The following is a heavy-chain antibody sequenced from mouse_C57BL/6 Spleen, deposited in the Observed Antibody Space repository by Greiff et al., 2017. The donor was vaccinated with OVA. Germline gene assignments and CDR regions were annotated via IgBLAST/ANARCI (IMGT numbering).Heavy chain of an antibody. V-gene: IGHV1-19*01. D-gene: IGHD1-1*01. Sequence: EVQLQQSGPVLVKPGASVKMSCKASGYTFTDYYMNWVKQSHGKSLEWIGVINPYNGGTSYNQKFKGKATLTVDKSSSTAYMELNSLTSEDSAVYYCARLGDYGSRAWFAYWGQGTLVTVSA. CDR2: INPYNGGT. CDR1: GYTFTDYY. CDR3: ARLGDYGSRAWFAY. J-gene: IGHJ3*01.